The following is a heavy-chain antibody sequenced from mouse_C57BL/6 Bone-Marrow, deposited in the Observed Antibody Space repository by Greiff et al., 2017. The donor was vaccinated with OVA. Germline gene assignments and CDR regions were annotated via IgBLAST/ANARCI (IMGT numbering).Heavy chain of an antibody. CDR1: GYTFTDYY. CDR3: ARGDGYFSFDD. CDR2: INPYNGGT. V-gene: IGHV1-19*01. Sequence: EVQLQQSGPVLVKPGASVKMSCKASGYTFTDYYMNWVKQSHGKSLEWIGVINPYNGGTSYNQKFKGKATLTVDKSSSTAYMELNSLTSEDSAVYYCARGDGYFSFDDWGQGTTLTVSS. J-gene: IGHJ2*01. D-gene: IGHD2-3*01.